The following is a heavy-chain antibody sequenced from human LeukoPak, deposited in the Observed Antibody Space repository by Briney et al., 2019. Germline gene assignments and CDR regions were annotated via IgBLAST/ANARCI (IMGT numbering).Heavy chain of an antibody. V-gene: IGHV4-59*01. Sequence: PSETLSPTCTVSGGSISSYYWSWIRQPPGKGLEWIGYIYYSGSTNYNPSLKSRVTISVDTSKNQFSLKLSSVTAADTAVYYCASYSSSWSPSFDYWGQGTLVTVSS. J-gene: IGHJ4*02. CDR2: IYYSGST. D-gene: IGHD6-13*01. CDR3: ASYSSSWSPSFDY. CDR1: GGSISSYY.